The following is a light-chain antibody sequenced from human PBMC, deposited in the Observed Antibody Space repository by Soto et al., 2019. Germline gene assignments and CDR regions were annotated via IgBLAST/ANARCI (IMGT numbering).Light chain of an antibody. CDR2: QAS. J-gene: IGKJ2*01. Sequence: DIQMTQSPSTLSASVGDRVTITCRASQSIDTWLAWYQQKPGKAPQVLINQASTLESGVPSRFSGSGSGTEFTLTITSLQRDDVATYICQHNHSYPYTCGQGTKLEIK. CDR3: QHNHSYPYT. CDR1: QSIDTW. V-gene: IGKV1-5*03.